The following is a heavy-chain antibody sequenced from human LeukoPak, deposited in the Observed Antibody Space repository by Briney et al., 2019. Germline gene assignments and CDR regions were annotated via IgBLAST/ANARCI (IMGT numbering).Heavy chain of an antibody. D-gene: IGHD5-12*01. CDR3: AKWNGYADY. CDR2: ISGSGGST. CDR1: GFTFSSDA. Sequence: GGSLRLSCAASGFTFSSDAMSWVRQAPGKGLEWVSAISGSGGSTYYADSVKGRFTISRDNSKNTLYLQMNSLRAEDSALYYCAKWNGYADYWGRGTLVTVSS. J-gene: IGHJ4*02. V-gene: IGHV3-23*01.